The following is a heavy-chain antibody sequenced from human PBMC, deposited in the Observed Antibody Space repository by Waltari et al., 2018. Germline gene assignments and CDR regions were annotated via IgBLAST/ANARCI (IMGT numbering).Heavy chain of an antibody. CDR3: ARDGYNWIAFDV. CDR1: GFTVSSYA. D-gene: IGHD5-12*01. CDR2: ISGTGSNT. J-gene: IGHJ4*02. V-gene: IGHV3-23*01. Sequence: EAQLWESGGGLVQPGGSLRVSCAASGFTVSSYAMSWVRQAPGKGLEWVSEISGTGSNTYYADPVKGRFTISKDNSKNILYLQMDSLRAEDTAVYYCARDGYNWIAFDVWGQGVLVTVSS.